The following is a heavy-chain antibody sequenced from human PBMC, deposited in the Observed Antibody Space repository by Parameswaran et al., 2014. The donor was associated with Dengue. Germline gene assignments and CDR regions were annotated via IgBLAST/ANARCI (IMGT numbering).Heavy chain of an antibody. CDR3: ARTWDELVFIH. CDR2: IYYSGST. D-gene: IGHD6-13*01. Sequence: PGKGLEWIGYIYYSGSTYYNPSLKSRVTISVDTSKNQFSLKLSSVTAADTAVYYCARTWDELVFIHWGQGTLVTVSS. J-gene: IGHJ4*02. V-gene: IGHV4-31*02.